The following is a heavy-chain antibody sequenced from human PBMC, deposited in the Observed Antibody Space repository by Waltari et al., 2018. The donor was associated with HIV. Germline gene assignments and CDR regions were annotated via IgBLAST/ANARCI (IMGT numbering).Heavy chain of an antibody. J-gene: IGHJ6*02. V-gene: IGHV1-18*04. CDR1: GYTFKSYG. D-gene: IGHD3-16*01. CDR2: ISAYNGNP. CDR3: ARDSANYGMDV. Sequence: QVLLVQSEDEVKKPGASVKVSCKASGYTFKSYGVSWVRQAPGQGLEWMAWISAYNGNPKHEQKVQGRVTWTTDTATGTAYMELRSLRSDDTAVYYCARDSANYGMDVWGQGTTVIVSS.